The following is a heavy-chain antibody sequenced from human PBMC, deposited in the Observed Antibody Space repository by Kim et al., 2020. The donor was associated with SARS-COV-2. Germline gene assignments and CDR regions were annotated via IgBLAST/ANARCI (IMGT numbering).Heavy chain of an antibody. CDR3: ARKLLLRNWFDP. D-gene: IGHD3-22*01. J-gene: IGHJ5*02. Sequence: GYAQKFQGRGTMTRNTSISTAYMELSSLRSEDTAVYYCARKLLLRNWFDPWGQGTLVTVSS. V-gene: IGHV1-8*01.